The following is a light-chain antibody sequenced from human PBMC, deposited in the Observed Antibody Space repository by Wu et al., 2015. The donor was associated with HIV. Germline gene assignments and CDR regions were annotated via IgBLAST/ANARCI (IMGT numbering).Light chain of an antibody. Sequence: EIVMTQSPATLSVSPGERATLSCRASQSVSNTLAWYQHKPGQTPRLLIYDASTRATGIPARFSGSGSGTHFTLTISSLEPEDFAVYYCQQHDKWPLTFGQGTRLEIK. CDR1: QSVSNT. J-gene: IGKJ5*01. V-gene: IGKV3-11*01. CDR2: DAS. CDR3: QQHDKWPLT.